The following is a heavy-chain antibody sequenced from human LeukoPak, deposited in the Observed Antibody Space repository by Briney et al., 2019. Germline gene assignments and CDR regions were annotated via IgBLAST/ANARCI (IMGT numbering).Heavy chain of an antibody. D-gene: IGHD1-7*01. J-gene: IGHJ4*02. CDR3: ARQNYISPGNFDY. CDR1: GFTFSSYR. CDR2: IKQEESEK. V-gene: IGHV3-7*01. Sequence: PGGSLRLSCAASGFTFSSYRMSWVRQAPGKGLEWVANIKQEESEKYYVDSVKGRFTISRENAKNSLYLQMNSLSAEDTAVYYCARQNYISPGNFDYWGQGTLVTVSS.